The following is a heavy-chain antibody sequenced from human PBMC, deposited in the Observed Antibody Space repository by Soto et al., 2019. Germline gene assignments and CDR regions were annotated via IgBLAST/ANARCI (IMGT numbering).Heavy chain of an antibody. J-gene: IGHJ6*02. D-gene: IGHD1-20*01. CDR2: IIPIFGTT. CDR3: AGFDNWNDHYYYGMDV. CDR1: GGTFSSYA. Sequence: QVQLVQSGAEVKKPGSSVKVSCKASGGTFSSYAISWVRQAPGQGLEWMGGIIPIFGTTNYAQKFQGRVTITADESTSTAYMELSSLRSEDTAVYYCAGFDNWNDHYYYGMDVWGQGTTVTVSS. V-gene: IGHV1-69*01.